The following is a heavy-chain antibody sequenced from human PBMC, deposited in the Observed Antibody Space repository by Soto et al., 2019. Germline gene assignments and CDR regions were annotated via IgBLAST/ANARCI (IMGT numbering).Heavy chain of an antibody. Sequence: QVQLQESGPGLVKPSQTLSLTCTVSGGSISSGGYYWSWIRQHPGKGLEWIGYIYYSGNTYYNPSPKSRVTISVDTSKNQFSMKLSSVTAADTAVYYCATNRRAYYYDSSGYYLNYWGQGTLVTVSS. CDR2: IYYSGNT. J-gene: IGHJ4*02. D-gene: IGHD3-22*01. CDR3: ATNRRAYYYDSSGYYLNY. CDR1: GGSISSGGYY. V-gene: IGHV4-31*03.